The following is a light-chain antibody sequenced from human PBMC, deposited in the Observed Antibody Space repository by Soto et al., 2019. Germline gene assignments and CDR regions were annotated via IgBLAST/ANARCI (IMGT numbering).Light chain of an antibody. J-gene: IGKJ1*01. CDR2: GAS. CDR1: QYVETR. CDR3: QQHSNGSPWT. Sequence: EIVWTQSPYTLSSVPGERATLACRASQYVETRLAWYQHKPVQAPRLLIYGASTRATVIPARFSGSRSGTEFTPTISSRLSEEFAVYYYQQHSNGSPWTFGQGTKVDI. V-gene: IGKV3-15*01.